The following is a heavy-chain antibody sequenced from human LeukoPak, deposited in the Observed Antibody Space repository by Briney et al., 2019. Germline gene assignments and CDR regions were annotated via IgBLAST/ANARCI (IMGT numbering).Heavy chain of an antibody. J-gene: IGHJ6*03. CDR2: INPNSGDT. Sequence: ASVKVSCKASGYTFTGYYIHWVRQAPGQGLEWMGWINPNSGDTNYAQKFQGRVTMTRDTSISTAYMDLSRLRSDDTAVYYCARETHDFWSGSPPGYYYYYMDVWGKGTTVSVSS. CDR3: ARETHDFWSGSPPGYYYYYMDV. CDR1: GYTFTGYY. D-gene: IGHD3-3*01. V-gene: IGHV1-2*02.